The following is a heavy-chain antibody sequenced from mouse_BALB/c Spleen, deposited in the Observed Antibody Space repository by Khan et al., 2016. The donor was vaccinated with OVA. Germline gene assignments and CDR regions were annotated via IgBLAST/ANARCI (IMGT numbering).Heavy chain of an antibody. Sequence: VQLKESGTELVRPGAFVRLSCKASGFNIKDYYIHWVKQRPEQGLEWIGWIDPENGNTISDPKFQGKASITADTSSNTAYLQLSSLTSEDTAVYYCARVGYSPWFACWGQGTLVTVSA. V-gene: IGHV14-1*02. CDR3: ARVGYSPWFAC. J-gene: IGHJ3*01. D-gene: IGHD2-3*01. CDR1: GFNIKDYY. CDR2: IDPENGNT.